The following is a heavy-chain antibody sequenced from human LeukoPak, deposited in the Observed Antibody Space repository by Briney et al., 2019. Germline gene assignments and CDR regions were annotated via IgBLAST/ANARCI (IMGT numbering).Heavy chain of an antibody. J-gene: IGHJ3*02. V-gene: IGHV3-66*01. CDR2: IYSGGST. Sequence: GGSLRLSCAASGFTFNSYGMSWVRQAPGKGLEWVSLIYSGGSTYYADSVKGRFTISRDNAKNSLYLQMNSLRAEDTAVYYCARAGYYYDSSGVFGIWGQGTMVTVSS. CDR3: ARAGYYYDSSGVFGI. CDR1: GFTFNSYG. D-gene: IGHD3-22*01.